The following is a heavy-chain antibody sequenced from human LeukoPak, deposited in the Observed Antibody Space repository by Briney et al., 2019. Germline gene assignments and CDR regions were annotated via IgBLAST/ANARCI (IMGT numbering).Heavy chain of an antibody. CDR1: GFTFSSYA. J-gene: IGHJ4*02. D-gene: IGHD3-10*01. Sequence: GGSLRLSCAASGFTFSSYATSWVRQAPGKGLEWVSAISGSGGSTYYADSVKGRFTISRDNSENTLYLQMNSLRAEDTAVYYCARGRPYSYGSGQFDYWGQGTLVTVSS. CDR3: ARGRPYSYGSGQFDY. V-gene: IGHV3-23*01. CDR2: ISGSGGST.